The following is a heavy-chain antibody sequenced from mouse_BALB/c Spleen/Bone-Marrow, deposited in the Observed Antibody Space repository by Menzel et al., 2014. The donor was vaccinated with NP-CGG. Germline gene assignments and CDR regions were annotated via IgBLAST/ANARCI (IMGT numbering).Heavy chain of an antibody. CDR1: GYSITRDYA. J-gene: IGHJ3*01. CDR2: ISYSGST. Sequence: EVKLVESGPGLVKPSQSLSLTCIVTGYSITRDYAWNWIRQFPGNKLECMGYISYSGSTTYNPSLESRISITPDTSKNQFFLQLNSVTTEDTATYYCARSSSYDYDVGFAYWGQGTLVTVSA. V-gene: IGHV3-2*02. D-gene: IGHD2-4*01. CDR3: ARSSSYDYDVGFAY.